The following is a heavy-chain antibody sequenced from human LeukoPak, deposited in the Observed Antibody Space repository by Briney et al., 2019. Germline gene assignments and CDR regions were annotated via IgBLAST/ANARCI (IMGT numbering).Heavy chain of an antibody. CDR3: AELGITMIGGV. V-gene: IGHV3-7*01. J-gene: IGHJ6*03. Sequence: PGGSLRLSCAASGFRFNTYWMSWVRQAPGKGLEWVANIKQDGNEKYYADSVKGRFTISRDNAKNSLYLQMNSLRAEDTAVYYCAELGITMIGGVWGKGTTVTIS. CDR2: IKQDGNEK. CDR1: GFRFNTYW. D-gene: IGHD3-10*02.